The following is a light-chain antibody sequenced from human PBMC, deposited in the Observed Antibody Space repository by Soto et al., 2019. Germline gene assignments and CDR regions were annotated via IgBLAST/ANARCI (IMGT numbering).Light chain of an antibody. CDR3: QQRSRT. V-gene: IGKV3-11*01. CDR1: QSVSSY. J-gene: IGKJ1*01. Sequence: EIVLTQSPATLSLSPGERATLSCRASQSVSSYLAWYQQKPGQAPRLLIYDASNRATGIPARFSGSGHGTDFTLTISSLEPEDFAVYYCQQRSRTFGQGTKGDIK. CDR2: DAS.